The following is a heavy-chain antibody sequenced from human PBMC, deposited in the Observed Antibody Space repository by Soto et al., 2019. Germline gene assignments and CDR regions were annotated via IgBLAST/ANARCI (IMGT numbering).Heavy chain of an antibody. CDR3: ARGQAGPEYSSGWYWTFFDY. CDR2: IYYSGST. J-gene: IGHJ4*02. Sequence: SETLSLTCTVSGGSISSYYWSWIWQPPGKGLEWIGYIYYSGSTNYNPSLKSRVTISVDTSKNQFSLKLSSVTAADTAVYYCARGQAGPEYSSGWYWTFFDYWGQGTLVTVSS. CDR1: GGSISSYY. D-gene: IGHD6-19*01. V-gene: IGHV4-59*08.